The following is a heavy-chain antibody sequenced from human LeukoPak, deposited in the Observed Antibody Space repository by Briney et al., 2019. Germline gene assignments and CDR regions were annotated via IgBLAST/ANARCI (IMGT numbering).Heavy chain of an antibody. CDR3: ATGQIAAAVDY. CDR2: INHSGST. V-gene: IGHV4-34*01. D-gene: IGHD6-13*01. J-gene: IGHJ4*02. Sequence: PSETLSLTCAVYGGSFSGYYWSWIRQPPGKGLEWIGEINHSGSTNYNPSLKSRVTISVDTSKNQFSLKLSSVTAADTAVYYCATGQIAAAVDYWGQGTLVTVSS. CDR1: GGSFSGYY.